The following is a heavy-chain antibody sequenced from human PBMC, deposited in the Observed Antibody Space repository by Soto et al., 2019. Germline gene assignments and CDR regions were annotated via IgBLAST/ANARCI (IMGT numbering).Heavy chain of an antibody. D-gene: IGHD2-8*02. CDR2: INPSGGST. CDR1: GYTFTSYY. V-gene: IGHV1-46*01. J-gene: IGHJ5*02. Sequence: GASVKVSCKASGYTFTSYYMHWVRQAPGQGLEWMGIINPSGGSTSYAQKFQGRVTMTRDTSTSTVYMELSSLSSEDTAVYYCARGVGGVSAGTSWWCDPWGQGTLVTVSS. CDR3: ARGVGGVSAGTSWWCDP.